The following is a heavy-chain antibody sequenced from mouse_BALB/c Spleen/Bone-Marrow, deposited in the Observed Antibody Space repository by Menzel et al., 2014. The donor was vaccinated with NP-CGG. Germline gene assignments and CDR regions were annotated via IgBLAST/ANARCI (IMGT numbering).Heavy chain of an antibody. CDR1: GYSFTGYY. Sequence: EVQLQQSGPELVKPGASVKISCKASGYSFTGYYLHWVKQSHVKSLEWIGRINPYNGATSYNQNFKDKASLTVDKSSSTAYMELRSLTSEDSAVYYCARKELLITTVVATDAMDYWGQGTSVTVSS. D-gene: IGHD1-1*01. J-gene: IGHJ4*01. V-gene: IGHV1-26*01. CDR3: ARKELLITTVVATDAMDY. CDR2: INPYNGAT.